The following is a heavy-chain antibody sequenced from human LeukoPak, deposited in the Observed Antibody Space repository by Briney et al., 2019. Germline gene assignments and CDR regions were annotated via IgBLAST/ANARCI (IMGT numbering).Heavy chain of an antibody. CDR1: GYTFTGYY. J-gene: IGHJ5*02. V-gene: IGHV1-2*02. D-gene: IGHD3-10*01. CDR2: INPNSGGT. Sequence: ASVKVSCKASGYTFTGYYMHWVRQAPGQGLEWMGWINPNSGGTNYAQKFQGRVTMTRDTSISTAYMELSRLRSDDTAVYYCARDPITMVRGVRRNWFDPWGQGTPVTVSS. CDR3: ARDPITMVRGVRRNWFDP.